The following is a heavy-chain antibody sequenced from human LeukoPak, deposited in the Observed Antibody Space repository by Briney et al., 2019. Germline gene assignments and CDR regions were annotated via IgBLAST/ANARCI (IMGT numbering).Heavy chain of an antibody. V-gene: IGHV5-51*01. CDR1: GYSFINYW. D-gene: IGHD3-10*01. J-gene: IGHJ4*02. CDR3: ARHHYDSGSYYIDY. Sequence: PGESLKTSCKGSGYSFINYWIAWVRQMPGKGLEWMGIIYPGDSDTRYSPSFQGQVTISADKSISTAYVQWSSLKASDTAMYYCARHHYDSGSYYIDYWGQGTLVTVSS. CDR2: IYPGDSDT.